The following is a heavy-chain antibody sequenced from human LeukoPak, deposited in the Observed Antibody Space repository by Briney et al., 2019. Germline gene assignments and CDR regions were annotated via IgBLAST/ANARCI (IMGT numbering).Heavy chain of an antibody. D-gene: IGHD6-6*01. CDR1: GYTFTSYG. V-gene: IGHV1-2*02. CDR2: TNPNTGGT. CDR3: ASYPRYSSSPPFDY. Sequence: ASVKVSCKASGYTFTSYGISWVRQAPGQGFEWMGWTNPNTGGTNYAQKFRGRVTMTRDTSTTTAYMELSGLTSDDTAVYYCASYPRYSSSPPFDYWGQGTLVTVSS. J-gene: IGHJ4*02.